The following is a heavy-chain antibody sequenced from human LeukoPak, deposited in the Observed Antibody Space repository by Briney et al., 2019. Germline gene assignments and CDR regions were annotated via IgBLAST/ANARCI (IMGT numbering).Heavy chain of an antibody. J-gene: IGHJ4*02. V-gene: IGHV4-30-4*01. CDR1: GGSISSGAYY. CDR3: ARGDSSSWSFKI. D-gene: IGHD6-13*01. CDR2: IYYSGST. Sequence: SETLSLTCTVSGGSISSGAYYWSWIRQPPGKGLEWIVHIYYSGSTYYNPSLQSRVSLSVDTSKSQFSLILNSVTAADTAVYYCARGDSSSWSFKIWGQGSLVTVSS.